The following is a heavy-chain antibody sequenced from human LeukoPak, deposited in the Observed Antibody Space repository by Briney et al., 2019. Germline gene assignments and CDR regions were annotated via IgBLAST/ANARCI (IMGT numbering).Heavy chain of an antibody. CDR2: IVVGSGNT. J-gene: IGHJ4*02. V-gene: IGHV1-58*02. CDR1: GFTFTSSA. D-gene: IGHD3-22*01. CDR3: AADRYDSSGYYHFDY. Sequence: GASVKVSCKASGFTFTSSAMQWVRQARGQRLEWIGWIVVGSGNTNYAQKFQERVTITRDMSTSTACMELSSLRSEDTAVYYCAADRYDSSGYYHFDYWGQGTLVTASS.